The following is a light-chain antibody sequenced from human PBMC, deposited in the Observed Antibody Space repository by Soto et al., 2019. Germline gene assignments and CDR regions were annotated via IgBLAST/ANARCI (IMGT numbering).Light chain of an antibody. CDR3: QQYGSSEII. CDR1: QSVTNPY. CDR2: DIS. Sequence: EIVLTQSPGTLSLSPVERATLSGRASQSVTNPYIAWYQQKPGQAPRLLIYDISSRATGIPDRFSGSVSGTDFTLTITRLEPEDFAVFYCQQYGSSEIIFGQGTRLEIK. V-gene: IGKV3-20*01. J-gene: IGKJ5*01.